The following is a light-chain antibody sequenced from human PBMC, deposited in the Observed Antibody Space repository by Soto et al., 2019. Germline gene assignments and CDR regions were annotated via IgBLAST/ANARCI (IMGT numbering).Light chain of an antibody. J-gene: IGKJ4*01. V-gene: IGKV3-20*01. CDR3: QQYYSTPPT. CDR1: QSVSNTY. CDR2: DAS. Sequence: EIVLTQSPGTLSLSPGERATLSCRASQSVSNTYLAWYQQKPGQAPRLLIYDASSRATGIPDKFSGSGSGTDFTLTISSLQAEDVAVYYCQQYYSTPPTCGGGTKLEIK.